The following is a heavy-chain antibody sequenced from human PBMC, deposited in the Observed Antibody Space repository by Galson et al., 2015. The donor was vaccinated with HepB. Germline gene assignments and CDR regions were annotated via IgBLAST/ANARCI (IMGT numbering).Heavy chain of an antibody. V-gene: IGHV3-23*01. J-gene: IGHJ4*02. Sequence: SLRLSCAASGFTFSSYAMSWVRQAPGKGLEWVSAISGSGGSTYYADSVKGRFTISRDNSKNTLYLQMNSLKTEDTAVYYCTRPGQYSIAAAGTGYWGQGTLVTVSS. CDR2: ISGSGGST. CDR1: GFTFSSYA. CDR3: TRPGQYSIAAAGTGY. D-gene: IGHD6-13*01.